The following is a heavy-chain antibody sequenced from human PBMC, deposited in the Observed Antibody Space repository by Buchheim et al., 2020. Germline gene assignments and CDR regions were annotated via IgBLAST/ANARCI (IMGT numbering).Heavy chain of an antibody. J-gene: IGHJ1*01. CDR2: ISSSSSYI. CDR3: ARDHPVYSSGYYFQH. V-gene: IGHV3-21*01. D-gene: IGHD6-19*01. CDR1: GFTFSSYS. Sequence: EVQLVESGGGLVKPGGSLRLSCAASGFTFSSYSMNWVRQAPGKGLEWVSSISSSSSYIYYADSVKGRFTISRDNAKNSPSLQMNSLRAEDTAVYYCARDHPVYSSGYYFQHWGQGTL.